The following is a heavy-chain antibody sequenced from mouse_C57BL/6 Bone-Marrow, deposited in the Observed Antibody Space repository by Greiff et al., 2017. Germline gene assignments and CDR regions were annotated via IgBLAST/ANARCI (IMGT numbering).Heavy chain of an antibody. CDR3: SREGGSYAMDY. CDR2: IYPRSGNT. Sequence: QVQLKESGAELARPGASVKLSCKASGYTFTSYGISWVKQRTGQGLEWIGEIYPRSGNTYYNEKFKGKATLTADKSSSTAYMELRSLTSEDSAVYFCSREGGSYAMDYWGRGTSVTVSS. J-gene: IGHJ4*01. V-gene: IGHV1-81*01. CDR1: GYTFTSYG. D-gene: IGHD1-1*01.